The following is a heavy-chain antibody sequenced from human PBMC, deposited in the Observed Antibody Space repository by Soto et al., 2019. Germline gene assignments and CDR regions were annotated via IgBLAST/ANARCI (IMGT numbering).Heavy chain of an antibody. CDR1: EFRFSGYG. V-gene: IGHV3-30*18. CDR3: AKDREPDHTNGWPQGS. D-gene: IGHD6-19*01. J-gene: IGHJ5*02. CDR2: ISEDGSNK. Sequence: GGSLRLSWAASEFRFSGYGIHGFPQVPGKGLEWLPAISEDGSNKYYGGSVKGRFTISRDNSTNTLYLQINSLRAEDTAVYYCAKDREPDHTNGWPQGSWGQGTQVTVSS.